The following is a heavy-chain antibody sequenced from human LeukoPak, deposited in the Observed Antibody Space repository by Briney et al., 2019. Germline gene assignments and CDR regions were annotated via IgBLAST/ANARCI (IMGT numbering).Heavy chain of an antibody. V-gene: IGHV3-23*01. J-gene: IGHJ3*02. CDR2: ISGSGSTT. CDR3: AKHTGSPI. CDR1: GFTFSNYG. D-gene: IGHD4-17*01. Sequence: PGGSLRLSCAASGFTFSNYGIHWVRQAPGKGLEWVSTISGSGSTTYYADSVKGRFTISRDNSKNTLYLQMNSLRAEDTAVYYCAKHTGSPIWGQGTMVTVSS.